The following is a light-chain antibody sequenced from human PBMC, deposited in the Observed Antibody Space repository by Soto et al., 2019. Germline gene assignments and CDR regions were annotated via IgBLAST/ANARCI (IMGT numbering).Light chain of an antibody. J-gene: IGKJ5*01. V-gene: IGKV3-11*01. CDR2: NAS. CDR1: QSVSTF. CDR3: QQRGDWPPIP. Sequence: EIGLTQSPATLSLSPGERAILSCRASQSVSTFMAWFQQKPGQPPRLLIYNASNRTTGIPARFSGSGSGTDFTLTISSLEPEDFAVYYCQQRGDWPPIPFGQGTRLEN.